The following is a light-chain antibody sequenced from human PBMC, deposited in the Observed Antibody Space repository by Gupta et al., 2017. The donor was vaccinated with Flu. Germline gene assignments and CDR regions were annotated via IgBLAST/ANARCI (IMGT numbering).Light chain of an antibody. CDR2: DAS. Sequence: LVLTQSPATLSLSPGERATLSCRASQSVSSYLDWYQQKPGQAPRVLIYDASNRATGISARFSGSGSGTDFTLTISSLEPEDFALYYCHQRRNWPRTFGQGTRLEIK. J-gene: IGKJ5*01. CDR3: HQRRNWPRT. V-gene: IGKV3-11*01. CDR1: QSVSSY.